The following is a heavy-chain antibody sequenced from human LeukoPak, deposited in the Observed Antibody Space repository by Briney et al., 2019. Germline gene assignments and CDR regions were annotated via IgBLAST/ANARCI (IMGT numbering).Heavy chain of an antibody. CDR2: IYHSGST. J-gene: IGHJ4*02. V-gene: IGHV4-38-2*01. D-gene: IGHD4-11*01. CDR1: GYSISSGYY. CDR3: ARHRGGMTTRYLDY. Sequence: TSSETLSLTCAVSGYSISSGYYWGWIRQPPGKGLEWIGSIYHSGSTYYNPSLKSRVTISVDTSKNQFSLKLSSVTAADTAVYYCARHRGGMTTRYLDYWGQGTLVTVSS.